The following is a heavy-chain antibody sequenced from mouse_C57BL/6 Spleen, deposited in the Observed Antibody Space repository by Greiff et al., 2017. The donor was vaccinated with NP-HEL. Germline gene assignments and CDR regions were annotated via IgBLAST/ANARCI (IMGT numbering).Heavy chain of an antibody. D-gene: IGHD2-12*01. CDR2: INPNNGGT. V-gene: IGHV1-26*01. Sequence: EVQLQQSGPELVKPGASVKISCKASGYTFTDYYMNWVKQSHGKSLEWIGDINPNNGGTSYNQKFKGKATLTVDKSSSTAYMELRSLTSEDSAVYYSAKKGIYYSYGDYAMDYWGQGTSVTVSS. CDR3: AKKGIYYSYGDYAMDY. CDR1: GYTFTDYY. J-gene: IGHJ4*01.